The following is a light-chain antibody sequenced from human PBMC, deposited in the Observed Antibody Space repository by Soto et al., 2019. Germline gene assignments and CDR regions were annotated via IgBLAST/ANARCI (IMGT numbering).Light chain of an antibody. Sequence: QSVLPQPPSASGTSGQRVTISCSGSSSNIGKNNVNWYQQVPGTAPKVLIYSNNQRPSGVPDRFSGSKSGTSAYLAISGLQSEDEADYYCAAWDDSLNGVVFGGGTKLTVL. J-gene: IGLJ2*01. V-gene: IGLV1-44*01. CDR2: SNN. CDR3: AAWDDSLNGVV. CDR1: SSNIGKNN.